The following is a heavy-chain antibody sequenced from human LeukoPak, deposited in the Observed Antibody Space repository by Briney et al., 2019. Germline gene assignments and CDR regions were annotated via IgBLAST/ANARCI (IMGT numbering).Heavy chain of an antibody. D-gene: IGHD6-13*01. CDR2: ISGSGYT. J-gene: IGHJ4*02. Sequence: GGSLRLSCAASGLTVSNNGLSWFRQAPGKGLEWVSDISGSGYTYYAESVKGRFTISRDNSKNTLYLQMNSLRAEDTALYYASGHGSSSYWGQGTLVAVSS. CDR3: SGHGSSSY. V-gene: IGHV3-23*01. CDR1: GLTVSNNG.